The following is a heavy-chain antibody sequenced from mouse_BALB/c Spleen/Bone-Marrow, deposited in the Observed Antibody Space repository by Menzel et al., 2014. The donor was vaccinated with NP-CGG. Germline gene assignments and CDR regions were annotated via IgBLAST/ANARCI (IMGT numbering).Heavy chain of an antibody. Sequence: VQLQQSGAELVRPGASVKLSCKASGYSFTSYWMHWVKQRPGQGLEWTGMIHPSDSETRLNQKFKDKATLTVDKSSSTAYMQLISATSEGAAVYYCTRRERTGMNYWGQGTTRTVSS. D-gene: IGHD1-1*01. V-gene: IGHV1S82*01. CDR2: IHPSDSET. J-gene: IGHJ2*01. CDR3: TRRERTGMNY. CDR1: GYSFTSYW.